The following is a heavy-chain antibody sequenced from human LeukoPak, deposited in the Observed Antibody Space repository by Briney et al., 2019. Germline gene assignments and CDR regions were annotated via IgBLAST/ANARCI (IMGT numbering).Heavy chain of an antibody. CDR1: GGSISSYY. CDR3: AGSTVTTYQAAFDI. CDR2: IYSSGST. D-gene: IGHD4-17*01. J-gene: IGHJ3*02. Sequence: SETLSLTCTVSGGSISSYYWSWIRQPAGKGLEWIGRIYSSGSTNYNPSLKSRVTMSVDTSKNQFSLKLSSVTAADTAVYYCAGSTVTTYQAAFDIWGQGTMVTVSS. V-gene: IGHV4-4*07.